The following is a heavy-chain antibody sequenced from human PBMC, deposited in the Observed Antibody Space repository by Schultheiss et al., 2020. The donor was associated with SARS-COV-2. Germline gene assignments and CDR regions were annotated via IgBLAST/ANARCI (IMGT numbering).Heavy chain of an antibody. D-gene: IGHD6-19*01. CDR1: GFTFSSYG. V-gene: IGHV3-30*06. J-gene: IGHJ6*02. CDR2: ISYDGSNK. Sequence: GGSLRLSCAASGFTFSSYGMHWVRQAPGKGLEWVALISYDGSNKYYADSVKGRFTISRDNSKNTLYLQMNSLRAEDTAVYYCARDGHEWLDYYYGMDVWGQGTTVTVSS. CDR3: ARDGHEWLDYYYGMDV.